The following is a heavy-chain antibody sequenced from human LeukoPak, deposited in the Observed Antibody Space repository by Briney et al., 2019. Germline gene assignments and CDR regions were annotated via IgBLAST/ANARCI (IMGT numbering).Heavy chain of an antibody. V-gene: IGHV1-18*01. J-gene: IGHJ4*02. CDR1: GYTFTSYG. CDR3: ARSPGGYYDILTGYYMVPYFDY. CDR2: ISAYNGNT. Sequence: GASVKVSCKASGYTFTSYGISWVRQAPGQGLEWMGWISAYNGNTNYAQKLQGRVTMTTDTSTSTAYMELRSLRSDDTAVYYRARSPGGYYDILTGYYMVPYFDYWGQGTLVTVPS. D-gene: IGHD3-9*01.